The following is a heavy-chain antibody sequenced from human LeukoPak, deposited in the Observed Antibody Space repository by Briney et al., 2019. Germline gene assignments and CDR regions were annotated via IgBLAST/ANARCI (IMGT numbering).Heavy chain of an antibody. CDR2: ISSDGSST. J-gene: IGHJ4*02. CDR3: ARDIALGRIEY. CDR1: GFIFSSYW. D-gene: IGHD7-27*01. V-gene: IGHV3-74*03. Sequence: GGSLRLSCAASGFIFSSYWMHWVRQAPGKGLVWVSRISSDGSSTTYADSVKGRFTISRDDAKNTVYLQMNSLRAEDTAVYYCARDIALGRIEYWGQGTLVTVSS.